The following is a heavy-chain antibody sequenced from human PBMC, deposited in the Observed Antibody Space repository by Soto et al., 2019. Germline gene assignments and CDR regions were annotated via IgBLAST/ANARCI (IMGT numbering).Heavy chain of an antibody. V-gene: IGHV3-11*01. J-gene: IGHJ6*03. D-gene: IGHD3-3*01. CDR1: GFTFSDYY. CDR3: ARDRFYDFWSGYPPHYSYMDV. Sequence: QVQLVESGGGLVKPGGSLRLSCAASGFTFSDYYMSWIRQAPGKGLEWVSYISSSGSTIYYADSVKGRFTISRDNAKNSLYLLMNSLRAEDTAVHYCARDRFYDFWSGYPPHYSYMDVWGKGTTVTVSS. CDR2: ISSSGSTI.